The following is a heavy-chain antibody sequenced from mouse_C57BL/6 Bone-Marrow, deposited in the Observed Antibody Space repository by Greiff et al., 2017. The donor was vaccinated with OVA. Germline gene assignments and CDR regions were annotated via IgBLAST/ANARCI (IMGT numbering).Heavy chain of an antibody. D-gene: IGHD1-1*01. V-gene: IGHV3-6*01. CDR2: ISYDGSN. Sequence: EVKLQESGPGLVKPSQSLSLTCSVTGYSITSGYYWNWIRQFPGNKLEWMGYISYDGSNNYNPSLKNRISITRDTSKNQFFLKLNSVTTEDTATYDCARIPDYYGSSYEEAMDYWGQGTSVTVSS. CDR3: ARIPDYYGSSYEEAMDY. J-gene: IGHJ4*01. CDR1: GYSITSGYY.